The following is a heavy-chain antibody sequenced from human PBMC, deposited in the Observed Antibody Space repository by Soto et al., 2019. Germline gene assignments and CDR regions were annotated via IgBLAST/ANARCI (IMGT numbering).Heavy chain of an antibody. CDR2: MYKTGST. D-gene: IGHD2-21*02. CDR1: GGSLRSSY. CDR3: ARDLWGYCGTDCYPLDV. J-gene: IGHJ6*02. V-gene: IGHV4-59*01. Sequence: PSETLSLTCPVSGGSLRSSYGSWIRPPPGKGLEWIGYMYKTGSTVYNPSLKSRVTISVDTSKNQFYLKVNSVTAADTAVYYCARDLWGYCGTDCYPLDVWGQGTTVTVSS.